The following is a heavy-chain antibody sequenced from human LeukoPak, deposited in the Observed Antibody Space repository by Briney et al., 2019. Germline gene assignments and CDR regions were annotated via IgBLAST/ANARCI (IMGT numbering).Heavy chain of an antibody. Sequence: PSETLSLTCAVYGGSFSAYYWSWVRQTPGKGLEWIAEINHSGSTNYNPSLKSRVTISVDTSKNQFSLKLSSVTAADTAVYYCARLSSGWYRGAFDIWGQGTMVTVSS. J-gene: IGHJ3*02. CDR3: ARLSSGWYRGAFDI. CDR1: GGSFSAYY. CDR2: INHSGST. V-gene: IGHV4-34*01. D-gene: IGHD6-19*01.